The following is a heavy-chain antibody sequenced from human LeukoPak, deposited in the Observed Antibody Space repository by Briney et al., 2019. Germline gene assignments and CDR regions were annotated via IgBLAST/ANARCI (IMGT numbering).Heavy chain of an antibody. D-gene: IGHD6-19*01. J-gene: IGHJ4*02. CDR1: GFTFSSYS. CDR3: ARSMSSTIAVAGTCDY. CDR2: ISSSSSTI. Sequence: PGGSLRLSCAASGFTFSSYSMNWVRQAPGKGLEWVSYISSSSSTIYYADSVKGRFTISRDNAKNSLYLQMNSLRAEDTAVYYCARSMSSTIAVAGTCDYWGQGTLVTVSS. V-gene: IGHV3-48*04.